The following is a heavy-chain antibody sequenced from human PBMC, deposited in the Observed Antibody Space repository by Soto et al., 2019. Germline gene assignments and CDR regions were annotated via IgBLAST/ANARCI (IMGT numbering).Heavy chain of an antibody. J-gene: IGHJ6*02. CDR3: ARDQWRRFLEWPPSYGMDV. V-gene: IGHV4-30-4*01. CDR1: GGSISSGDYY. D-gene: IGHD3-3*01. Sequence: SETLSLTCTVSGGSISSGDYYWIWIRQPPGKGLEWIGYIYYSGSTYYNPSLKSRVTISVDTSKNQFSLKLSSVTAADTAVYYCARDQWRRFLEWPPSYGMDVWGQGTTVTVSS. CDR2: IYYSGST.